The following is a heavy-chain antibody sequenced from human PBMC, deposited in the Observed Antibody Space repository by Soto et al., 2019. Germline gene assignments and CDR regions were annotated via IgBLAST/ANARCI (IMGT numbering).Heavy chain of an antibody. Sequence: ASVKVSCKASGYTFTKYYIHWVRQAPGQGLEWMGWMNPNSGNTGYAQKFQGRVTMTRNTSISTAYMELSSLRSEDTAVYYCARGRGSISHGHYYMDVWGKGTTVTVS. CDR3: ARGRGSISHGHYYMDV. V-gene: IGHV1-8*01. CDR2: MNPNSGNT. D-gene: IGHD3-9*01. J-gene: IGHJ6*03. CDR1: GYTFTKYY.